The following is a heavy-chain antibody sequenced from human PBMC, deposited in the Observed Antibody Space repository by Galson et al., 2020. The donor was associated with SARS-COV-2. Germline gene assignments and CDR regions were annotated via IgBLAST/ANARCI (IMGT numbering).Heavy chain of an antibody. CDR3: ARFALHTYYDSSGYYRELDY. CDR2: IYPGDSDT. D-gene: IGHD3-22*01. Sequence: GESLKISCKGSGYSFTSYWIGWVRQMPGKGLEWMGIIYPGDSDTRYSPSFQGQVTISADKSISTAYLQWSSLKASDTAMYYCARFALHTYYDSSGYYRELDYWGQGTLVTVSS. CDR1: GYSFTSYW. J-gene: IGHJ4*02. V-gene: IGHV5-51*01.